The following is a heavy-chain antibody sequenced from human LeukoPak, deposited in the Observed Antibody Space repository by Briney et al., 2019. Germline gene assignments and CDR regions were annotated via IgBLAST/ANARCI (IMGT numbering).Heavy chain of an antibody. CDR3: ARGRGQMRIYHFDY. CDR2: INHSGST. D-gene: IGHD2-15*01. CDR1: GGSFSAYY. Sequence: SETLSLTCAVYGGSFSAYYWSWIRQPPGKGLEWIGEINHSGSTNYNPSLKSRVTISVDTSRNQFSLNLSSVTAADTAMYYCARGRGQMRIYHFDYWGQGTLVTVSS. V-gene: IGHV4-34*01. J-gene: IGHJ4*02.